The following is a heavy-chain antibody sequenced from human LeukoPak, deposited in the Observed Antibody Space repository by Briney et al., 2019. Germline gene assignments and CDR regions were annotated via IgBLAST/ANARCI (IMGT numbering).Heavy chain of an antibody. D-gene: IGHD6-19*01. Sequence: PGGSLRLSCAASGFTFSDDSMTWMRQAPGKGPEWVSYISSNGNIIKYADSVKGRFVISRDNAKKSLYLEMDSLRAEDTAVYYCAISLSSGWYNPPDYWGQGTLVTVSS. CDR2: ISSNGNII. V-gene: IGHV3-11*04. CDR1: GFTFSDDS. CDR3: AISLSSGWYNPPDY. J-gene: IGHJ4*02.